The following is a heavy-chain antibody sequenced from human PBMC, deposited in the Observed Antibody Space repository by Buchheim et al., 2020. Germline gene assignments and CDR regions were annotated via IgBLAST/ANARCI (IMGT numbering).Heavy chain of an antibody. CDR3: AGEAEDYGSGVLYNWFDP. V-gene: IGHV4-34*01. CDR1: GGSFSGYY. CDR2: INHSGST. Sequence: QVQLQQWGAGLLKPSETLSLTCAVYGGSFSGYYWSWIRQPPGKGLEWIGEINHSGSTNYNPSLKSRVTISVDTSKNQFSLKLSSVTAADTAVYYCAGEAEDYGSGVLYNWFDPWGQGTL. J-gene: IGHJ5*02. D-gene: IGHD3-10*01.